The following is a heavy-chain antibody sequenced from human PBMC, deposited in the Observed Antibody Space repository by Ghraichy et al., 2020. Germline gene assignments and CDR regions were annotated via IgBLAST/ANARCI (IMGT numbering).Heavy chain of an antibody. V-gene: IGHV4-34*01. CDR1: GGSFSGFY. CDR3: AIRHYIVATIRFDY. Sequence: SQTLSLTCAVYGGSFSGFYWSWIRQPPGKGLEWIGEINHSGSTNYNPSLKSRVTISVDTSKNQFSLKLSSVTAADTAVYYCAIRHYIVATIRFDYWGQGTLVTVSS. D-gene: IGHD5-12*01. CDR2: INHSGST. J-gene: IGHJ4*02.